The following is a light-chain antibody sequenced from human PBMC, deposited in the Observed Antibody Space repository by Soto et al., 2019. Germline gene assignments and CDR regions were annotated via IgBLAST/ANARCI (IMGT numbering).Light chain of an antibody. V-gene: IGKV1-5*03. CDR3: QQYSADWS. CDR2: KAS. J-gene: IGKJ1*01. CDR1: QSISSW. Sequence: DLQMTQSPSTLSASAGDRVTITCRASQSISSWLAWYQQKPGKAPKLLIYKASSLQSGVPSRFSGSGSDRDFTLTISSLQPDDCATYYCQQYSADWSFGQGTKVEIK.